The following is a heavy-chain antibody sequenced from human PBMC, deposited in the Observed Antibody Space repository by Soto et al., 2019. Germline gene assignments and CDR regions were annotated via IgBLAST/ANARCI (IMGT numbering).Heavy chain of an antibody. D-gene: IGHD6-19*01. V-gene: IGHV3-74*01. CDR1: GFTFRSSW. CDR2: INSVGSST. J-gene: IGHJ3*01. CDR3: ATWAVPRREFDL. Sequence: EVQLVESGGGLFKPGGSRSLSFEASGFTFRSSWMHWVRQAQGKGLVWVSRINSVGSSTIYADSVKGRFTISRDNAKNTLYLQMNSLRVEDTAVHYCATWAVPRREFDLWGRGTMVTVSS.